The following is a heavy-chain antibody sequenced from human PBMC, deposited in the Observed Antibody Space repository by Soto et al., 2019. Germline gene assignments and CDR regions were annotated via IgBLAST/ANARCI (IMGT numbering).Heavy chain of an antibody. Sequence: LRLSCAASGFTFSSYEMNWVRQAPGKGLEWVSYISSSGSTIYYADSVKGRFTISRDNAKNSLYLQMNSLKAEDTAVYYCARDPHVLRFLEWSYMDVWGQGTTVTVSS. J-gene: IGHJ6*02. CDR2: ISSSGSTI. V-gene: IGHV3-48*03. D-gene: IGHD3-3*01. CDR3: ARDPHVLRFLEWSYMDV. CDR1: GFTFSSYE.